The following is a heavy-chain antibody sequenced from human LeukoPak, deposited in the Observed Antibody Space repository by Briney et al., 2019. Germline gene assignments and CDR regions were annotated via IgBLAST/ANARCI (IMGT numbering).Heavy chain of an antibody. J-gene: IGHJ4*02. D-gene: IGHD7-27*01. CDR3: VRAPAGPGDY. Sequence: PGGSLRLSCEASGFTFSSYWMHRVRQVLGKGLVWVSRINGDGRIIDYADSVKGRFTISRDNAKNTLYLQMDSLKAKDTAMYYCVRAPAGPGDYWGQGTLVTVSS. V-gene: IGHV3-74*01. CDR2: INGDGRII. CDR1: GFTFSSYW.